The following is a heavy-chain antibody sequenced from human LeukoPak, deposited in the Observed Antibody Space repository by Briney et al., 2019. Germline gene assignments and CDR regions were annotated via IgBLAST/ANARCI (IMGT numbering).Heavy chain of an antibody. D-gene: IGHD3-3*02. CDR2: LYSGRST. CDR1: AFSVSTNY. CDR3: ARVGDHFHWYLDL. Sequence: GGSLRLSCAASAFSVSTNYMSWVRRAPGKGLEWVSILYSGRSTYYADSVEGRFIVSRDSSKNTLSLQMNDLRAEDTAVYYCARVGDHFHWYLDLGGRGTLVTVSS. V-gene: IGHV3-53*01. J-gene: IGHJ2*01.